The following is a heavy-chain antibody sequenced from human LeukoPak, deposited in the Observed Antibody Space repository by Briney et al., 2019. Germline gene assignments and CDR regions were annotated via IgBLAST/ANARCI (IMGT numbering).Heavy chain of an antibody. J-gene: IGHJ5*02. CDR3: ARGRALPGATDKIVWLDP. CDR2: SNANNGNT. V-gene: IGHV1-18*01. D-gene: IGHD4/OR15-4a*01. Sequence: GASVKVSCKASGYTFSGTGWYLYWLRQAPGQGLEWLGWSNANNGNTKYGEKFQGRVTMTSDTSTTTSYMELGGLTSDDTAVYYCARGRALPGATDKIVWLDPWGQGTLVTVSS. CDR1: GYTFSGTGW.